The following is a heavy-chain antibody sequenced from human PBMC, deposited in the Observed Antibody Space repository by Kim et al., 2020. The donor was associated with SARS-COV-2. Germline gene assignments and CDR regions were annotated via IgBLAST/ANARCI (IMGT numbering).Heavy chain of an antibody. CDR1: GFTFSSYG. V-gene: IGHV3-30*18. CDR3: AKDGAYGSGSYPLDY. D-gene: IGHD3-10*01. CDR2: ISYDGNNK. J-gene: IGHJ4*02. Sequence: GGSLRLSCVASGFTFSSYGMHWVRQAPGKGLEWVALISYDGNNKYYIDSVKGRFTISRDNSKNALFLQMNRLRPEDTAVYYCAKDGAYGSGSYPLDYWGQGTLVSVPS.